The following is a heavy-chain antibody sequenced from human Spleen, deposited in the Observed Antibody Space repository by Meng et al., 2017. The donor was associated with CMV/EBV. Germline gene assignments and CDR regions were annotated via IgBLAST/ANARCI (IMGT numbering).Heavy chain of an antibody. J-gene: IGHJ4*02. CDR3: VRALGYPRDY. CDR2: IYGGSST. V-gene: IGHV3-53*01. D-gene: IGHD5-12*01. CDR1: GFTVSNNY. Sequence: GGSLRLSCAASGFTVSNNYMSWVRQAPGKGLEWVSAIYGGSSTYYADSVKGRFTISRDNSKNTVYLQMNGLTAEDTAVHYCVRALGYPRDYWGQGTLVTVSS.